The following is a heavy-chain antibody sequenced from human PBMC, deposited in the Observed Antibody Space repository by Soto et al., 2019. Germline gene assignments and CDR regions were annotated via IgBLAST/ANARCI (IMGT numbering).Heavy chain of an antibody. D-gene: IGHD6-19*01. CDR2: IYYSGST. CDR3: ARWGRSSGWYG. CDR1: GASISSYY. V-gene: IGHV4-59*01. Sequence: HVQLQESGPGLVKPSETLSLTCTVSGASISSYYWSWIRQPPGKGLEWIGYIYYSGSTNYNPSLSTRITLSVDTSKTQFSLKLSSVTAADTAVYYCARWGRSSGWYGWGQGILVTVSS. J-gene: IGHJ4*02.